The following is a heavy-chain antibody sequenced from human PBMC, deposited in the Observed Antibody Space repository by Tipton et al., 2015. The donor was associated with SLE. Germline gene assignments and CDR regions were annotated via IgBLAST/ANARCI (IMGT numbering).Heavy chain of an antibody. D-gene: IGHD1-26*01. J-gene: IGHJ4*02. V-gene: IGHV4-59*12. CDR3: AREGGSF. Sequence: TLSLTCTVSGGSISSYYWSWIRQPPGKGLEWIGYIYYSGSTNYNPSLKSRVTISVDTSKNQFSLKLSSVTAADTAVYYCAREGGSFWGQGTLVTVSS. CDR1: GGSISSYY. CDR2: IYYSGST.